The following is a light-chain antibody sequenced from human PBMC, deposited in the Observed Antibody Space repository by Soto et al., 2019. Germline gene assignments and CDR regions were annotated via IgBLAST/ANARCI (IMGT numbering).Light chain of an antibody. J-gene: IGLJ1*01. Sequence: QSVLTQPPSVSGAPGQRVTISCTGRSSNIGAGYDVHWYQLLPGTAPKLHIYGNSNRPSGVPDRFSGSKSGTSASLAITGLQAEYEADYYCQSYDSSLSGYVFGTGTKVTVL. CDR3: QSYDSSLSGYV. V-gene: IGLV1-40*01. CDR2: GNS. CDR1: SSNIGAGYD.